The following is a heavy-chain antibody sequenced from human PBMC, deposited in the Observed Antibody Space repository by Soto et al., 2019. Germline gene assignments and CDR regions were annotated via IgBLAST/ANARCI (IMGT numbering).Heavy chain of an antibody. CDR2: IWYDGSNK. CDR1: GFTFSSYG. D-gene: IGHD3-10*01. CDR3: ARGDSSGSYSY. V-gene: IGHV3-33*01. J-gene: IGHJ4*02. Sequence: QVQLVESGGGVVQPGRSLRLSCAASGFTFSSYGMHWVRQAPGKGLEWVAVIWYDGSNKYYADSVKGRFTISRDNSKNTLYLQMNSLRAEDTAVYYCARGDSSGSYSYWGQGTLVTVSS.